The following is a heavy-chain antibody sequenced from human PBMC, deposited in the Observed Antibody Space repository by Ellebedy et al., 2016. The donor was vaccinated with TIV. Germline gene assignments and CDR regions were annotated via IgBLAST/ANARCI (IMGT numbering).Heavy chain of an antibody. V-gene: IGHV1-69*04. J-gene: IGHJ4*02. D-gene: IGHD5-18*01. CDR3: ARNTPMAEYFDY. Sequence: AASVKVSCKASGGTFSRYVISWVRQAPGQGLEWMGRIIPSLGIANYAQKFQGRVTITADTSTSTANMELSSLRSEDTAVYYCARNTPMAEYFDYWGQGTLVTVSS. CDR1: GGTFSRYV. CDR2: IIPSLGIA.